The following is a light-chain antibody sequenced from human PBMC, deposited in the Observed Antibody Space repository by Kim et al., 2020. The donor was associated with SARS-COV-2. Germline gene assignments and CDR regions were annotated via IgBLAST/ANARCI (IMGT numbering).Light chain of an antibody. CDR3: NSRDSNDNVV. CDR2: GKN. Sequence: VAVGQTVRITCQGDSLRSYYATWYQQKPGQAPILVIYGKNNRPSGIPDRFSGSSSGNTTSLTITGTQAGDEADYYCNSRDSNDNVVFGGGTKLTVL. CDR1: SLRSYY. J-gene: IGLJ2*01. V-gene: IGLV3-19*01.